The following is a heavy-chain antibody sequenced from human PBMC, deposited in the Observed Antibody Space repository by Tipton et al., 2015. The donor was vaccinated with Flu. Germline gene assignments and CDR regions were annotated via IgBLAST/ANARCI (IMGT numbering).Heavy chain of an antibody. CDR2: IHETGVT. CDR1: GDSIGSDYY. CDR3: ARARAPYYYYAMDV. Sequence: TLSLTCSVSGDSIGSDYYWAWIRQPPGKGLEWIGNIHETGVTNSNPSLMSRLTTSVDTSKNQFSLKLSSVTAADTAVYFCARARAPYYYYAMDVWGQGTTVTVSS. J-gene: IGHJ6*02. V-gene: IGHV4-38-2*02.